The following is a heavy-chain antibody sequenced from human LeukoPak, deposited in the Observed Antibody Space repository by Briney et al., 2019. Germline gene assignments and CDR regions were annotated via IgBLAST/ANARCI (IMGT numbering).Heavy chain of an antibody. CDR2: INPSGGST. Sequence: ASVKVSCKVSGYTLTELSMHWVRQAPGQGLEWMGIINPSGGSTSYAQKLQGRVTMTRDTSTSTVYMELSSLRSEDTAVYYCASPGPHTAMDSFDYWGQGTLVTVSS. CDR3: ASPGPHTAMDSFDY. D-gene: IGHD5-18*01. V-gene: IGHV1-46*01. CDR1: GYTLTELS. J-gene: IGHJ4*02.